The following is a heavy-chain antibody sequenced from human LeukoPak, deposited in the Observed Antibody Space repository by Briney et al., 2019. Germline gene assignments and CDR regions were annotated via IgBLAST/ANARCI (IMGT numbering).Heavy chain of an antibody. CDR1: GFTFSDYY. CDR2: IKEDGNEE. Sequence: GGSLRLSCAASGFTFSDYYMSWIRQAPGKGLEWMANIKEDGNEEYYVDSVKGRFTIFRDNAQNSLCLQMNSLRAEDTAVYYCAIAMVRGVSPFAMDVWGQGTTVTVSS. J-gene: IGHJ6*02. V-gene: IGHV3-7*01. CDR3: AIAMVRGVSPFAMDV. D-gene: IGHD3-10*01.